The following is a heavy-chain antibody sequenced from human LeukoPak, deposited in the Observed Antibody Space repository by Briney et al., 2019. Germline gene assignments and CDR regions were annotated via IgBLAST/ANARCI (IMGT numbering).Heavy chain of an antibody. Sequence: PSETLSLTCTVSGGSISSGGYYWSWIRQHPGKGLEWIGYIYYSGSTYYNPSLKSRVTISVDTSKNQFSLKLSSVTAADTAVYYCARDSAGATNYSPWFDPWGQGTLVTVSS. D-gene: IGHD2-21*01. J-gene: IGHJ5*02. CDR2: IYYSGST. CDR3: ARDSAGATNYSPWFDP. V-gene: IGHV4-31*03. CDR1: GGSISSGGYY.